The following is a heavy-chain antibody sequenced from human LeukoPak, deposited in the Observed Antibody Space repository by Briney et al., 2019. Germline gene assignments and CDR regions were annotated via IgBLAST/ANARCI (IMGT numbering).Heavy chain of an antibody. CDR3: ARGEGYDSSGYWMAHAFDT. CDR1: GFTFSSYS. CDR2: ISSSSSTI. J-gene: IGHJ3*02. V-gene: IGHV3-48*04. Sequence: PGGSLRLSCAASGFTFSSYSMNWVRQAPGKGLEWVSYISSSSSTIYYADSVKGRFTISRDNAKNSLYLQMNSLRAEDTAVYYCARGEGYDSSGYWMAHAFDTWGQGTMVTVSS. D-gene: IGHD3-22*01.